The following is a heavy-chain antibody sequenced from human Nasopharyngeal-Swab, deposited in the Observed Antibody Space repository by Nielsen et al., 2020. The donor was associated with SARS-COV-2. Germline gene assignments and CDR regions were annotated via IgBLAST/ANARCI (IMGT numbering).Heavy chain of an antibody. J-gene: IGHJ5*02. CDR1: GFTFSSYW. D-gene: IGHD3-16*01. Sequence: GESLKLSCVASGFTFSSYWMHWVRHVPGKGLVWVSRIDEHGSTINHADSVEGRFTISRDNAKNTLFLQMNSLRAEDTAVYYCGRDLGGRFSTWGQGTLVTVSS. CDR2: IDEHGSTI. V-gene: IGHV3-74*01. CDR3: GRDLGGRFST.